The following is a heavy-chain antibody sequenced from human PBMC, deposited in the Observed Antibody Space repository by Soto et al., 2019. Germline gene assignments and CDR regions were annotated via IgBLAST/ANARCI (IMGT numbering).Heavy chain of an antibody. Sequence: QLQLQESGPGLVKPSETLSLTCTVSGGSISSSSYYWGWIRQPPGKGLEWIGSIYYSGSTYYNPSLKSRVTISVDTSKNQFSLKLSSVTAADTAAYYCARQPLGSSSWYFVYWGQGTLVTVSS. CDR2: IYYSGST. CDR1: GGSISSSSYY. D-gene: IGHD6-13*01. CDR3: ARQPLGSSSWYFVY. J-gene: IGHJ4*02. V-gene: IGHV4-39*01.